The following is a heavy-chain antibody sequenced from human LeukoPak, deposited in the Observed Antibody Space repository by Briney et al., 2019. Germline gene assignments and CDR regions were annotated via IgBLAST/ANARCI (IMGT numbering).Heavy chain of an antibody. Sequence: ASVKVSCKASGYTFTDYYIHWVRQAPGQGLEWMGWINPDSGATNYAEKSQGRVAMTRDTSLNVAHMDVTRLSSDDTAVYFCARGRRGDYWGQGTLVTVSS. D-gene: IGHD3-10*01. CDR2: INPDSGAT. J-gene: IGHJ4*02. CDR1: GYTFTDYY. CDR3: ARGRRGDY. V-gene: IGHV1-2*02.